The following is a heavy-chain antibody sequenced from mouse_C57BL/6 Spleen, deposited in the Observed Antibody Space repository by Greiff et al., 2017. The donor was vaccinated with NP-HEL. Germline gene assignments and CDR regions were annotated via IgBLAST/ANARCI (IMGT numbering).Heavy chain of an antibody. Sequence: QVQLQQPGAELVRPGSSVKLSCKASGYTFTSYWMDWVKQRPGQGLEWIGNIYPSDSETHYNQKFKDKATLTVDKSSSTAYMQLSSLTSEDSAVYYCANRGLRGAWFAYWGQGTLVTVSA. CDR2: IYPSDSET. CDR3: ANRGLRGAWFAY. CDR1: GYTFTSYW. J-gene: IGHJ3*01. D-gene: IGHD2-4*01. V-gene: IGHV1-61*01.